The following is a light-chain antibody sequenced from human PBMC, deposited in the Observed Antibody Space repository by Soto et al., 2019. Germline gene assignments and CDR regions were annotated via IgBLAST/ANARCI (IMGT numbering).Light chain of an antibody. CDR3: CSYAGSSTLV. CDR1: SSDVGSYNL. Sequence: QSALTQPASVSGSPGQSITISCTGTSSDVGSYNLVSWYQQHPGKAPKLMIYEGSKRPSGVSNRFSGSKSSNTASLTISGLQAEDEADYYCCSYAGSSTLVLGGGTKLTVL. J-gene: IGLJ2*01. V-gene: IGLV2-23*01. CDR2: EGS.